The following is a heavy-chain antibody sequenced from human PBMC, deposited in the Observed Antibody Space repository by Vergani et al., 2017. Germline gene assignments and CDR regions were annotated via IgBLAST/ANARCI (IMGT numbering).Heavy chain of an antibody. J-gene: IGHJ6*02. CDR3: ARDPLYSTTLPFLLLDMDV. V-gene: IGHV4-61*02. CDR2: FYTGGGT. D-gene: IGHD6-13*01. Sequence: QVQLQESGPGLVRPSQTLSLICTVSGGSISSGSYYWSWFRQPAGKGLEWIGRFYTGGGTRSNPSLKSRVTISVDTSKNQFSLQLSHVTAADTAVYYCARDPLYSTTLPFLLLDMDVWGQGTTVTVSS. CDR1: GGSISSGSYY.